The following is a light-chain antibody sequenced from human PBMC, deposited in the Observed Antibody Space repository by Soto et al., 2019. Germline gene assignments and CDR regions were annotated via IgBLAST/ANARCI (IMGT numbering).Light chain of an antibody. CDR1: QSVSSNY. V-gene: IGKV3-20*01. CDR2: DAS. CDR3: QLYGSSTLT. J-gene: IGKJ4*01. Sequence: EIVLTQSPGTLSLSPGERATLSCRASQSVSSNYLAWYKQKPGQAPRLLIYDASSRATGIPDRFSCSGSGTDFTLTISRLEPEDLAVYYGQLYGSSTLTFGGGTKVEIK.